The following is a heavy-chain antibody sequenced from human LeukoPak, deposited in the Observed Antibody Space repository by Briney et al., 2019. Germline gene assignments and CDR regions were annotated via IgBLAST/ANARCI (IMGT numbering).Heavy chain of an antibody. D-gene: IGHD2-2*01. CDR3: ARVGGSTRHYYMDV. CDR2: INPNSGGT. Sequence: ASVKVSCKASGYTFTGYYMHWLRQAPGQGLEWMGWINPNSGGTNYAQKFQGRVTMTRDTSISTAYMELSRLRSDDTAVYYCARVGGSTRHYYMDVWGKGTTVTVSS. V-gene: IGHV1-2*02. J-gene: IGHJ6*03. CDR1: GYTFTGYY.